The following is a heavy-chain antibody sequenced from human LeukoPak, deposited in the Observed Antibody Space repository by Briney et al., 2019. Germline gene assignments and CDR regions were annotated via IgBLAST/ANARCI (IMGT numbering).Heavy chain of an antibody. CDR3: ARLTSSSWRMGYYYYYGMDV. Sequence: SETLSLTCTVSGGSISSCYWSWIRQPPGKGLEWIGYIYYSGSTNYNPSLKSRVTISVDTSKNQFSLKLSSVTAADTAVYYCARLTSSSWRMGYYYYYGMDVWGQGTTVTVSS. CDR2: IYYSGST. J-gene: IGHJ6*02. CDR1: GGSISSCY. V-gene: IGHV4-59*08. D-gene: IGHD6-13*01.